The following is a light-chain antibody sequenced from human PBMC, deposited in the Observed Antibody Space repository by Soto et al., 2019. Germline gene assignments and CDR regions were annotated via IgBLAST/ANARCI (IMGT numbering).Light chain of an antibody. CDR1: QSISTY. CDR2: GAS. V-gene: IGKV1-39*01. CDR3: QQSFSTPRT. Sequence: DIQMTQSPSPLSASVGERVTITCRASQSISTYLNWYQQKPGKAPKLLIYGASSLQSGVPSRFSGSGSGTDFTLTISSLQPEDFGTYYCQQSFSTPRTFGQGTKVDIK. J-gene: IGKJ1*01.